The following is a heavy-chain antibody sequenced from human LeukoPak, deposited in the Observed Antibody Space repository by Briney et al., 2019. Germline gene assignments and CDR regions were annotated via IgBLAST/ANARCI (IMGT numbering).Heavy chain of an antibody. CDR3: ARGRAVGDERSRLFDF. CDR2: INPNSGDT. J-gene: IGHJ4*02. CDR1: GYTFTAYY. D-gene: IGHD2-21*02. V-gene: IGHV1-2*02. Sequence: ASVKVSCRDSGYTFTAYYIHSVRQAPGQGLECMGWINPNSGDTSYTQKFQGRVTMTRDKSITTAYMDLSMLTSDDTAVYYCARGRAVGDERSRLFDFWGQGALVTVSS.